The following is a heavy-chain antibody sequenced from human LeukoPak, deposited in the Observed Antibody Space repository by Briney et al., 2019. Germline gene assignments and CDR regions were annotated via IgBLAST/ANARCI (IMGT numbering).Heavy chain of an antibody. CDR1: GGTFSA. Sequence: GASVKVSCRASGGTFSAITWVRQAPGQGLEWMGGIIPGIGATNYAQKFQGRLTITTDDSTSTAYMELRSLRSEDTALYYCARDFLDSDGYCYWYDPWGQGTQVTVSS. CDR3: ARDFLDSDGYCYWYDP. CDR2: IIPGIGAT. V-gene: IGHV1-69*05. J-gene: IGHJ5*02. D-gene: IGHD3-22*01.